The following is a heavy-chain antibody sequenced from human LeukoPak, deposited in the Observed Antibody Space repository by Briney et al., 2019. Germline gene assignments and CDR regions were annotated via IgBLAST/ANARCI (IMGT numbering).Heavy chain of an antibody. V-gene: IGHV3-23*01. J-gene: IGHJ6*03. D-gene: IGHD3-10*01. CDR3: ARVYYGSGSLHYYYYYMDV. CDR1: GITFSSYG. CDR2: ISSTGGTT. Sequence: GGSLRLSCAASGITFSSYGMSWVRQAPGKGLEWVSSISSTGGTTYYADSVKGRFTISRDNSKNTLYLQMNSLRAEDTAVYYCARVYYGSGSLHYYYYYMDVWGKGTTVTISS.